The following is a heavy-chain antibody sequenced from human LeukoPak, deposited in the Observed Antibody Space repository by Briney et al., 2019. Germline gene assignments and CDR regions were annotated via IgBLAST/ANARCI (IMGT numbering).Heavy chain of an antibody. CDR3: AKGNNYGDFY. Sequence: GGSLRLSCAASGFTFSSYWMNWARQAPGKGLEWVASINHNGNVNYYVDSVKGRFTISRDNAKNSLYLQMSNLRAEDTAVYFCAKGNNYGDFYWGQGTVVTVSS. CDR2: INHNGNVN. D-gene: IGHD4-17*01. CDR1: GFTFSSYW. V-gene: IGHV3-7*03. J-gene: IGHJ4*02.